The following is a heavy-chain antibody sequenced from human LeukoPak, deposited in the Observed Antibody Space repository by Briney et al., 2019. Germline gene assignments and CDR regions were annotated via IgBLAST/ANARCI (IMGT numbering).Heavy chain of an antibody. CDR2: INPNSGGT. CDR3: ARGSREEYSSSKVNWFDP. CDR1: GYTFTGYY. Sequence: ASVKVSCKASGYTFTGYYMHWVRQAPGQGLEWMGWINPNSGGTNYAQKFQGRVTMTRDTSISTAYMELSRLRSDDTAVYYCARGSREEYSSSKVNWFDPWGQGTLVTVSS. D-gene: IGHD6-6*01. V-gene: IGHV1-2*02. J-gene: IGHJ5*02.